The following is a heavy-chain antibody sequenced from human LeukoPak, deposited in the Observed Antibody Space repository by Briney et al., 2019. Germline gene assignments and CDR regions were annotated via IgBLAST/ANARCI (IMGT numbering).Heavy chain of an antibody. D-gene: IGHD4-17*01. CDR3: ARGKVTTSAFDI. CDR1: GGSISSYY. Sequence: PSETLSLTCTVSGGSISSYYRSWIRQPPGKGLEWIGYIYYSGSTNYNPSLKSRVTISVDTSKNQFSLKLSSVTAADTAVYYCARGKVTTSAFDIWGQGTMVTVSS. J-gene: IGHJ3*02. CDR2: IYYSGST. V-gene: IGHV4-59*01.